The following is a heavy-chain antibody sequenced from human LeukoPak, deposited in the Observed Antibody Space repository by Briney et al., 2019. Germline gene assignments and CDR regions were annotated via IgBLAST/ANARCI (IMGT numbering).Heavy chain of an antibody. J-gene: IGHJ6*03. Sequence: GEALKISCKGSGYSFTSYWIGWVRQMPGKGLEWMGIIYPGDSDTRYSPSFQGQVTISADKSISTAYLQWSSLKASDTAMYYCARASLPAAEPHYYYYYMDVWGKGTTVTVSS. CDR1: GYSFTSYW. CDR3: ARASLPAAEPHYYYYYMDV. CDR2: IYPGDSDT. D-gene: IGHD6-13*01. V-gene: IGHV5-51*01.